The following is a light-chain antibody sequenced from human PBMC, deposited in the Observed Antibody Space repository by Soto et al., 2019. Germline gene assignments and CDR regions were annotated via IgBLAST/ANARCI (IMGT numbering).Light chain of an antibody. J-gene: IGKJ1*01. CDR3: QQLGT. CDR1: QSVSINY. V-gene: IGKV3-20*01. CDR2: GAS. Sequence: EIVLTQSPGTLSLSPGERATLSCRASQSVSINYLAWYQQKPGQAPGLLIYGASSRATGIPDRFSGSGSGTDFTLTISRLEPEDFAVYYCQQLGTFGQGTKVEIK.